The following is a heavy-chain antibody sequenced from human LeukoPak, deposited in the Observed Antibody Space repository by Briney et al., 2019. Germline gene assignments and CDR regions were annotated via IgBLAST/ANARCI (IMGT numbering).Heavy chain of an antibody. Sequence: PSETLSLTCAVYGGSFSGYYWSWIRQPPGKGLEWIGEINHSGSTNYNPSLKSRVTISVDTSKNQFSLKLSSVTAADTAVYYCARYWLLWFGESTSFDYWGQGTLVTVSS. D-gene: IGHD3-10*01. V-gene: IGHV4-34*01. J-gene: IGHJ4*02. CDR2: INHSGST. CDR1: GGSFSGYY. CDR3: ARYWLLWFGESTSFDY.